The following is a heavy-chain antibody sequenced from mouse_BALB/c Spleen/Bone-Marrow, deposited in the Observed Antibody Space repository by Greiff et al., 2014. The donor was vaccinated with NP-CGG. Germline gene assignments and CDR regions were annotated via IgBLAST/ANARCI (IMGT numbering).Heavy chain of an antibody. CDR3: ARPDPWFAY. CDR1: GFTFSGYA. Sequence: DVQLVESGGGLVKPGGSLKLSCAASGFTFSGYAMSWVRQSPEKRLEWVATISSGGSYIHYPDSMKGRFTISRDNAKNTLYLQMSSLRSEDTAIYYCARPDPWFAYWGQGTLVTVSA. CDR2: ISSGGSYI. J-gene: IGHJ3*01. V-gene: IGHV5-9-3*01.